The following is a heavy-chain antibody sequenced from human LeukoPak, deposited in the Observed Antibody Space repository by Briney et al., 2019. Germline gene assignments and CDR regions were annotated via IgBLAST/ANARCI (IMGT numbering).Heavy chain of an antibody. J-gene: IGHJ4*02. Sequence: SETLSLTCTVSSGSISNSNYYWGWVRQPPGKALEWIGNIFSGSTYYNPSLKSRVTISVDTSKNQFSLKLSSVTAADTAVYYCARSVDTSMAGDYWGQGTLLTVSS. CDR2: IFSGST. CDR3: ARSVDTSMAGDY. V-gene: IGHV4-39*07. CDR1: SGSISNSNYY. D-gene: IGHD5-18*01.